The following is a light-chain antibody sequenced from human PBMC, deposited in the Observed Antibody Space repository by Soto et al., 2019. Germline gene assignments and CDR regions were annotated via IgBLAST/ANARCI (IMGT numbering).Light chain of an antibody. J-gene: IGKJ5*01. CDR3: QQYNNWPPIT. V-gene: IGKV3-15*01. CDR2: GAS. Sequence: ELVLTQSPGTLSLSPGARATLSCRARHSVNGDYLAWYQQKPGQAPRLLIYGASTRATGIPARFSGSVSGTEFTLTISSLQSEDFAAYYGQQYNNWPPITFGQGTRLEIK. CDR1: HSVNGD.